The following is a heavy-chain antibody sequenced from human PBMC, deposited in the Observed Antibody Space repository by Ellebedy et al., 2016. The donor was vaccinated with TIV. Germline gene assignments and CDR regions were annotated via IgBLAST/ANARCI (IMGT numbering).Heavy chain of an antibody. D-gene: IGHD3-10*01. V-gene: IGHV3-53*04. CDR1: AFTLRTYE. Sequence: GESLKISCTASAFTLRTYEMNWVRQAPGKGLEWVGGYTNYADSVKGRFTISTHNSRNTLYLQMTNLRTEDTAVYYCAKGSFPFGDKSERIYSFQYWGQGTLVTVSS. CDR3: AKGSFPFGDKSERIYSFQY. J-gene: IGHJ4*02. CDR2: GYT.